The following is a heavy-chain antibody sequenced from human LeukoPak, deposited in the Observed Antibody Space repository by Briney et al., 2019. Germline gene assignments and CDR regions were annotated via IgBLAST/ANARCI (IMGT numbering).Heavy chain of an antibody. D-gene: IGHD3-10*01. CDR1: GFTFSDCY. CDR3: ARATYYYGSGTYWGYYFDY. V-gene: IGHV3-11*01. CDR2: ISSSGSTI. J-gene: IGHJ4*02. Sequence: PGGSLRLSCAASGFTFSDCYMSWIRQAPGKGLEWVSYISSSGSTIYYADSVKGRFTISRDNAKNSLYLQMNSLRAEDTAVYYCARATYYYGSGTYWGYYFDYWGQGTLVTVSS.